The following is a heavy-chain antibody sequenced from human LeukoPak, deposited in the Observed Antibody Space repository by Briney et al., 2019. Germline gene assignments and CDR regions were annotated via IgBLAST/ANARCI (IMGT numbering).Heavy chain of an antibody. V-gene: IGHV1-18*01. D-gene: IGHD3-10*01. CDR3: AREYYYGSGSYFGY. CDR1: GYTFNNYG. CDR2: ISPSNGHT. Sequence: ASVKVSCKASGYTFNNYGITWVRQAPGQGLEWMGWISPSNGHTNYAQKIQGRVTVTTGTSTSTAYMELRSLRSDDTAVYYCAREYYYGSGSYFGYWGQGTLITVSS. J-gene: IGHJ4*02.